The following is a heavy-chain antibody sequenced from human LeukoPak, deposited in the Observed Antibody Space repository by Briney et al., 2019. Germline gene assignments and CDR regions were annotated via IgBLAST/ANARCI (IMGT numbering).Heavy chain of an antibody. CDR1: GFTFSSYG. Sequence: GGSLRLSCAASGFTFSSYGMHWVRQAPGKGLEWVAVIWYDGSNKYYADSVKGRFTISRDNSKNTLYLQMNSLRAEDTAVYYCAKTPPLYHYGIDGWGQGTTVTVSS. V-gene: IGHV3-33*06. CDR2: IWYDGSNK. J-gene: IGHJ6*02. CDR3: AKTPPLYHYGIDG.